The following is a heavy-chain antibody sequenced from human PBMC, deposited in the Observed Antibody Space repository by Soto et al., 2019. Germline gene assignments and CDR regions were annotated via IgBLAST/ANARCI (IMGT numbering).Heavy chain of an antibody. CDR2: IKEEGSEI. CDR3: ARDIGFDYVN. CDR1: GFNVMSYW. V-gene: IGHV3-7*01. D-gene: IGHD3-16*01. J-gene: IGHJ4*02. Sequence: VGSLRLSGAVSGFNVMSYWMSCVRQAPGKGLEWVASIKEEGSEIYYLHSVRGRFSFSRDSAGNALHLTMNYLSAEDTVVYFCARDIGFDYVNWGQGTLVTVSS.